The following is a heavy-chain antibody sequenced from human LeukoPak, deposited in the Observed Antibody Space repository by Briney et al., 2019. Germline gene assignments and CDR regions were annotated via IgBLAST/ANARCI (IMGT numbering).Heavy chain of an antibody. CDR1: GGSFSGYY. J-gene: IGHJ5*02. D-gene: IGHD3-22*01. CDR3: ARGLPYYDSTWFDP. Sequence: TSETLSLTCAVYGGSFSGYYWSWIRQPPGKGLEWIGEINQSGSTNYNPSLKRPVTISVDTSKNQFSLKLSSVTAADTAVYYCARGLPYYDSTWFDPWGQGTLVTVSS. CDR2: INQSGST. V-gene: IGHV4-34*01.